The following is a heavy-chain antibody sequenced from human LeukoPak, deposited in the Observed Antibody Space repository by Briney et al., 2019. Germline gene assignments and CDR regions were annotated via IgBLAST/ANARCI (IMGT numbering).Heavy chain of an antibody. V-gene: IGHV3-30*03. CDR3: ASLKEWLLLGGFDY. Sequence: QTGGSLRLPCAASGFTFSSYEMNWVRQAPGKGLEWVAAISYDERDVYYADSVKGRFAISRDNSKDILYLQMNGLRLEDTAIYYCASLKEWLLLGGFDYWGQGALVNVSS. CDR1: GFTFSSYE. CDR2: ISYDERDV. D-gene: IGHD3-22*01. J-gene: IGHJ4*02.